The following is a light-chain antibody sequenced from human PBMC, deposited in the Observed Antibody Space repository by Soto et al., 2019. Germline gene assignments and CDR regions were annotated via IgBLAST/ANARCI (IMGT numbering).Light chain of an antibody. Sequence: EIVLRQSPGTLSLSPGERATLSCRASQSVSSNYLAWYQQKPGQAPRLLIYDAYSRATGIPDRFSGSGSGKDFTLTISSLEPEDFGVYYCQRYGSLITFGQGIRLEMK. CDR3: QRYGSLIT. V-gene: IGKV3-20*01. CDR1: QSVSSNY. CDR2: DAY. J-gene: IGKJ5*01.